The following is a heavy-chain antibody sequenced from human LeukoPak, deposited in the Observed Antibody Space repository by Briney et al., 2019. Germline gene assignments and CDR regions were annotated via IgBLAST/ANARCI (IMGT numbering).Heavy chain of an antibody. CDR3: ARDSVGLAN. CDR1: GFTFSSYS. D-gene: IGHD1-26*01. V-gene: IGHV3-21*01. Sequence: GGSLRLSCAASGFTFSSYSMNWVRQAPGKGLEWVSSISNSSSYIYYVDSVKGRFTISRDNAKNSLYLQMNSLRAEDTAVYYCARDSVGLANWGQGALVTVSS. J-gene: IGHJ4*02. CDR2: ISNSSSYI.